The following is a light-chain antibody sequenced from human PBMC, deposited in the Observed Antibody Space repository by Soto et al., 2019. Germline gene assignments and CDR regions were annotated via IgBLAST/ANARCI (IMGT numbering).Light chain of an antibody. Sequence: MVLWPSPVTPSLSPEERATLTGRASQSVSSRYFGWYQHKPGEGPRLLIDGAFTRATGIPDRFSGSGSGTDFTLTISILEPEDFAVYYCQQHETLITFGQGTRLEI. V-gene: IGKV3-20*01. CDR1: QSVSSRY. CDR2: GAF. J-gene: IGKJ5*01. CDR3: QQHETLIT.